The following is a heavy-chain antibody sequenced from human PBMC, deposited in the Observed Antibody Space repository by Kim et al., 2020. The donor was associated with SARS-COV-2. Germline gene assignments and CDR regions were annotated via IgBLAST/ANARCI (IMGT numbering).Heavy chain of an antibody. V-gene: IGHV3-73*01. D-gene: IGHD1-26*01. Sequence: GGSLRLSCEASGFTFSGSDMHWVRQAPGKGLEWVGRIRSRPHNYATTCAASVKGRFTISRDDSKNTAYLQMNSLKTEDTAVYYCTRHEGYIAGIYFYSNMDVWGKGTAVTVSS. CDR3: TRHEGYIAGIYFYSNMDV. CDR1: GFTFSGSD. J-gene: IGHJ6*04. CDR2: IRSRPHNYAT.